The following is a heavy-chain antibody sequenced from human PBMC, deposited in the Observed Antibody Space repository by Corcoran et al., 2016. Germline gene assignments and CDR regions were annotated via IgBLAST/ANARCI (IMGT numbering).Heavy chain of an antibody. CDR3: ARSRLYGRPFDP. V-gene: IGHV4-34*01. J-gene: IGHJ5*02. Sequence: QVQLQQWGAGLLKPSETLSLTCAVYGGSFSGYYWSWIRQPPGKGLEWIGEINHSGSTNYNPSLTSRVTISVDTSKNQFSLKLSSVTAADTAVYYCARSRLYGRPFDPWGQGTLVTVSS. CDR1: GGSFSGYY. D-gene: IGHD2-2*02. CDR2: INHSGST.